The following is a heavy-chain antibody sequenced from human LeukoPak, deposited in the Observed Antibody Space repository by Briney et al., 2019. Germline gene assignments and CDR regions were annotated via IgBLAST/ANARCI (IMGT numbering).Heavy chain of an antibody. CDR3: ARDEYYYGSGSYPADY. V-gene: IGHV4-4*07. Sequence: SETLSLTCTVSGGSISSYYWSWIRQPAGKGLEWIGRIYTSGSTNYNPSLKSRVTMSVDTSKNQFSLKLGSVTAADTAVYYRARDEYYYGSGSYPADYWGQGTLVTVSS. CDR1: GGSISSYY. CDR2: IYTSGST. J-gene: IGHJ4*02. D-gene: IGHD3-10*01.